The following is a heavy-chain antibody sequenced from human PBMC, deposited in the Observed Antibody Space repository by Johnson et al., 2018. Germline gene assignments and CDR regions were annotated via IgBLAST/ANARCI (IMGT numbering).Heavy chain of an antibody. J-gene: IGHJ6*02. Sequence: EVQLVESGGGLVQPGGSLRLSCVASGFTFSNSGMSWVRQAPGKGLEWVSIISGSGSSTFHADSVRGRFTISRDSSKNTLYLQMNSLRVEDTAVYYCSKGGPLGEFGSGYGLDVCGQGTTVTVSS. CDR2: ISGSGSST. V-gene: IGHV3-23*04. CDR1: GFTFSNSG. D-gene: IGHD3-3*01. CDR3: SKGGPLGEFGSGYGLDV.